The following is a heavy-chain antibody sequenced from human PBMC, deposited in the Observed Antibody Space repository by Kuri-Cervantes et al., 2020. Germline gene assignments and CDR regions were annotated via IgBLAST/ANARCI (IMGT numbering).Heavy chain of an antibody. CDR3: ARAHYDILIDQSLDIDY. CDR2: IKQDGGDK. V-gene: IGHV3-7*04. Sequence: GESLKISCAASGFTFSRYWISWVRQAPGKGLEWVANIKQDGGDKYYVESVKGRFTISRDNAKNSLYLQMNSLRVEDTAVYYCARAHYDILIDQSLDIDYWGQGTLVTVSS. D-gene: IGHD3-9*01. J-gene: IGHJ4*02. CDR1: GFTFSRYW.